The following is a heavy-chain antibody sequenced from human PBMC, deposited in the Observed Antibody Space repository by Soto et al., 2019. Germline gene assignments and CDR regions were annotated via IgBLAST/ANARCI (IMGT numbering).Heavy chain of an antibody. J-gene: IGHJ6*02. D-gene: IGHD6-13*01. CDR2: IIPIFGTA. CDR3: ARAQQQLVLYYGMDV. V-gene: IGHV1-69*13. Sequence: SVKVSCKASGGTFSSYAISWVRQAPGQGLEWMGGIIPIFGTANYAQRFQGRVTITADESTSTAYMELSSLRSEDTAVYYCARAQQQLVLYYGMDVWGQGTTVTVSS. CDR1: GGTFSSYA.